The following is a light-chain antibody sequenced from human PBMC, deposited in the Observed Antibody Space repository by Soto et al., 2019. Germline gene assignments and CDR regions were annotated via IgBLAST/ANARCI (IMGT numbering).Light chain of an antibody. CDR3: NSFTTSSPYG. J-gene: IGLJ1*01. CDR2: DVS. CDR1: TSDVGRYNY. V-gene: IGLV2-14*03. Sequence: QSVLTQPASVSGSRGQSISISCTGTTSDVGRYNYVSWYQQHPGKAPKLMIYDVSYRPSWVSNRFSGSKSGITASLTISGLQAEDEADYYCNSFTTSSPYGFGTGTKVTV.